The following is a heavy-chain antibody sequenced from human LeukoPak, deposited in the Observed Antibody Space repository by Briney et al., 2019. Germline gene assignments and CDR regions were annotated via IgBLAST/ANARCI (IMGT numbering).Heavy chain of an antibody. CDR1: GFSFRSYT. CDR2: VNHGGGT. Sequence: GSLRLSCAASGFSFRSYTMHWIRQPPGKGLEWIGEVNHGGGTNYNPSLKSRVTISVDTSKNQFSLKVTSVTAADTAVYYCTREHTGFDYGVGGPGTLVTVSS. CDR3: TREHTGFDYGV. J-gene: IGHJ1*01. D-gene: IGHD5-12*01. V-gene: IGHV4-34*01.